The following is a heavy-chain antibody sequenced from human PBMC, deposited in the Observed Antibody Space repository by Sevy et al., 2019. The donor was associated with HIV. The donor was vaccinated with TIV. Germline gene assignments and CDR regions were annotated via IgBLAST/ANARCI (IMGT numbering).Heavy chain of an antibody. CDR1: GFTFSKYS. CDR3: AREGCTKPHDY. Sequence: GGSLRLSCAASGFTFSKYSMSWVRQPPGKGLEWVSTLSFGCGEINYADSVKGRFTTSRDNSKSSVYLQMNNLGPEDTAGYYCAREGCTKPHDYWGQGTLVTVSS. CDR2: LSFGCGEI. V-gene: IGHV3-23*01. D-gene: IGHD2-8*01. J-gene: IGHJ4*02.